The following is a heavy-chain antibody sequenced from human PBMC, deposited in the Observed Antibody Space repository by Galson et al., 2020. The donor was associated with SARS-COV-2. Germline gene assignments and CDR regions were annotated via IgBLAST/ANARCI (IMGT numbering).Heavy chain of an antibody. Sequence: GGSLRLSCAASGFTISSYEMNWVRQAPGKGLEWVSYISGSGSSTYYADSVKGRFTISRDNAKNSLYLQLNSLRADDTAVYYCAAVGRSTRPGYWGQGTLVTVSS. CDR3: AAVGRSTRPGY. CDR2: ISGSGSST. CDR1: GFTISSYE. D-gene: IGHD6-6*01. V-gene: IGHV3-48*03. J-gene: IGHJ4*02.